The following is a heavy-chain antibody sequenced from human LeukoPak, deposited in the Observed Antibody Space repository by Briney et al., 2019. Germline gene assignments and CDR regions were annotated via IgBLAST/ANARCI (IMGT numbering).Heavy chain of an antibody. CDR1: GYTFTGYC. D-gene: IGHD3-10*01. J-gene: IGHJ4*02. CDR2: INPNSGGT. V-gene: IGHV1-2*02. CDR3: ARADVLWFGELVDY. Sequence: ASVKVSCKASGYTFTGYCMHWVRQAPEQGLEWMGWINPNSGGTNYAQKFQGRVTMTRDTSISTAYMELSRLRSDDTAVYYCARADVLWFGELVDYWGQGTLVTVSS.